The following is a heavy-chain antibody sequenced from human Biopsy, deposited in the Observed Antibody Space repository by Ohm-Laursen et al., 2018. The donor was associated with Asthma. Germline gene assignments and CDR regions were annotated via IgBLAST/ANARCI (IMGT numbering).Heavy chain of an antibody. CDR1: GFTFSSYA. J-gene: IGHJ1*01. CDR2: ISGSGGST. CDR3: ARTFHFWSPYHAEHYQL. D-gene: IGHD3-3*02. Sequence: SLRLSCTASGFTFSSYAMSWVRQAPGKGPEWVSAISGSGGSTYYAGSVKGRFTISRDNAENSLYLQMNSLRTEDTAVYYCARTFHFWSPYHAEHYQLWGQGTLVTVSS. V-gene: IGHV3-23*01.